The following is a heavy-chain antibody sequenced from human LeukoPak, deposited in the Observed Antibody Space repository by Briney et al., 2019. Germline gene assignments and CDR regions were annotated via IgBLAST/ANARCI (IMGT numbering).Heavy chain of an antibody. D-gene: IGHD6-6*01. CDR1: GFTFSNYW. Sequence: PGGSLRLSCAASGFTFSNYWMHWVRQAPGKELVWVSRLSTDGNNTNYADSVKGRFTISRDNAKNTLYLQMNSLRAEDTAVYYCIREYSSSSGRAFDIWGQGTMVTVSS. V-gene: IGHV3-74*01. J-gene: IGHJ3*02. CDR3: IREYSSSSGRAFDI. CDR2: LSTDGNNT.